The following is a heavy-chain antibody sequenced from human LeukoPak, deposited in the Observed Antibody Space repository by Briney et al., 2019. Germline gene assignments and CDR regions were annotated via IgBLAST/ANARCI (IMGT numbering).Heavy chain of an antibody. D-gene: IGHD6-19*01. CDR3: ATSGGAVADPRGGVYFDY. J-gene: IGHJ4*02. CDR2: ISSSSSYI. CDR1: GFTFSSYS. V-gene: IGHV3-21*01. Sequence: PGGSLRLSCAASGFTFSSYSMNWVRQAPGKGLEWVSSISSSSSYIYYADSVKGRFTISRDNAKNTLYLQMNSLRAEDTAVYYCATSGGAVADPRGGVYFDYWGRGTLVTVSS.